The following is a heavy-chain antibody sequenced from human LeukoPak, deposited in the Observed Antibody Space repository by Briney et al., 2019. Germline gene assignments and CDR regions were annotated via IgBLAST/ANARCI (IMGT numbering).Heavy chain of an antibody. CDR3: AYSGSYGHLGY. CDR1: GGSISSNAYY. CDR2: IYSSVST. D-gene: IGHD1-26*01. J-gene: IGHJ4*02. Sequence: SETLSLTCTVSGGSISSNAYYWAWIRQPPGKGLEWIGSIYSSVSTYYNPSLKSRVTISVDTSKNQFSLRLSSVTAADTALYYCAYSGSYGHLGYWGQGVPVTVSS. V-gene: IGHV4-39*01.